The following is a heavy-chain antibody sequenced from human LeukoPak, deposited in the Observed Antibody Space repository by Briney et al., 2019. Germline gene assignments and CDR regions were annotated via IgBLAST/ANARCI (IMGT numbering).Heavy chain of an antibody. J-gene: IGHJ4*02. CDR2: INHSGTT. D-gene: IGHD3-22*01. V-gene: IGHV4-34*01. Sequence: SETLSLTCAVYGGSFSSSYWSWIRQPPGKGLEWIGEINHSGTTKYNPSLKSRVTISVDTSKHQFSLKLGSVTAADTAVYYCARSLYDEGYWGQGNLVTVSS. CDR3: ARSLYDEGY. CDR1: GGSFSSSY.